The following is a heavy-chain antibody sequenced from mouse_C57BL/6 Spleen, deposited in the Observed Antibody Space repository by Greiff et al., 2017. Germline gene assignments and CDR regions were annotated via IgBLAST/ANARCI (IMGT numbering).Heavy chain of an antibody. D-gene: IGHD2-2*01. J-gene: IGHJ3*01. CDR2: IDPSDSYP. V-gene: IGHV1-69*01. CDR1: GYTFTSYW. CDR3: ARQGYGYDGAWFAY. Sequence: VQLQQPGAELVMPGASVKLSCKASGYTFTSYWMHWVKQRPGQGLEWIGEIDPSDSYPNYTQKFKGKSTLTVDKSSSTAYMQLSSLTSEDSAVYYCARQGYGYDGAWFAYWGQGTLVTVSA.